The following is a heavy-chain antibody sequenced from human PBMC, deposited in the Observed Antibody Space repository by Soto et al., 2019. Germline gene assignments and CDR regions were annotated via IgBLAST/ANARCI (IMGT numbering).Heavy chain of an antibody. J-gene: IGHJ4*02. Sequence: GGSISSGGYSWSWVRQPPGKGLEWIGYIYHSGSTYYNPSLKSRVTISVDRSKNQFFLRLRSVTAADTAVYYCARGQVVAAQHWGQGTLVTVSS. CDR3: ARGQVVAAQH. CDR1: GGSISSGGYS. CDR2: IYHSGST. V-gene: IGHV4-30-2*01. D-gene: IGHD2-15*01.